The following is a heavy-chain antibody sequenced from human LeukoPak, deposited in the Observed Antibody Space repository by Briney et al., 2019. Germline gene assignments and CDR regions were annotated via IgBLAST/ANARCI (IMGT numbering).Heavy chain of an antibody. CDR2: ISSSGSTI. CDR3: ARNYYDSSGLDY. CDR1: GSTFSSYE. D-gene: IGHD3-22*01. J-gene: IGHJ4*02. V-gene: IGHV3-48*03. Sequence: PGGSLRLSCAASGSTFSSYEVNWVRQAPGKGLEWVSYISSSGSTIYYADSVKGRFTISRDNAKNSLYLQMNSLRAEDTAVYYCARNYYDSSGLDYWGQGTLVTVSS.